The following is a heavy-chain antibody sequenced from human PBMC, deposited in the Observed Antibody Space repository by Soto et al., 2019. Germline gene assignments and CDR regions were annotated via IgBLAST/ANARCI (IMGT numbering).Heavy chain of an antibody. V-gene: IGHV4-59*01. CDR3: ARARTSSAVDFDY. CDR1: CGSTSSYY. D-gene: IGHD6-19*01. Sequence: SGTLSLTCTVYCGSTSSYYWRWLRRPPGKGLEWIGYIYYTGNTNYNPSLKSRVTISVDTSKNQFSLKLTSLTAADTAVYYCARARTSSAVDFDYWGQGTLVTVSS. CDR2: IYYTGNT. J-gene: IGHJ4*02.